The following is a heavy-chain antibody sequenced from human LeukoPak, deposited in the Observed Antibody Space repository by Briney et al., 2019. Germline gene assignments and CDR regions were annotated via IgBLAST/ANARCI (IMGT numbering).Heavy chain of an antibody. CDR3: ARDRHYDYVWGSYPIGGDY. J-gene: IGHJ4*02. CDR2: ISAYNGNT. Sequence: ASVKVSCKASGYTFTSYGISWVRQAPGQGLEWMGWISAYNGNTNYAQKLQGRVTMTTDTSTSTAYMELRSLRSDDTAVYYCARDRHYDYVWGSYPIGGDYWGQGTLVTVPS. CDR1: GYTFTSYG. V-gene: IGHV1-18*01. D-gene: IGHD3-16*02.